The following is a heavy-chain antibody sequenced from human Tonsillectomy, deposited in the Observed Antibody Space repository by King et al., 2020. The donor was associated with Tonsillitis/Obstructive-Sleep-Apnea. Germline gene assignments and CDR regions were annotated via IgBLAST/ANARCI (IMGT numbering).Heavy chain of an antibody. J-gene: IGHJ6*03. CDR3: ARDIEGRLNLDYYYYMDV. CDR2: ISSSSSYT. D-gene: IGHD1-14*01. V-gene: IGHV3-11*05. Sequence: VQLVESGGGLVKPGGSLRLSCAASEFTFSDYYMTWIRQAPGKGLEWVSYISSSSSYTNYADSVKGRFTISRDNAKNSLYLQMNSLIAEDTAVYYCARDIEGRLNLDYYYYMDVWGKGTTVTVSS. CDR1: EFTFSDYY.